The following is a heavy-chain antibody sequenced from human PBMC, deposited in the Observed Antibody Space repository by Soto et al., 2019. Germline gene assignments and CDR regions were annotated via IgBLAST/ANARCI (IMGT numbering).Heavy chain of an antibody. V-gene: IGHV3-23*01. D-gene: IGHD3-3*01. CDR3: AKDRSGYVGGGLDY. CDR1: GFTFSSYA. Sequence: GGSLRLSCAASGFTFSSYAMNWVRQAPGKGLEWVSGISGSGGSTYYADSVKGRFTISRDNSKNTLYLQMNSLRAEDTAVYYCAKDRSGYVGGGLDYWGQGTLVTVSS. CDR2: ISGSGGST. J-gene: IGHJ4*02.